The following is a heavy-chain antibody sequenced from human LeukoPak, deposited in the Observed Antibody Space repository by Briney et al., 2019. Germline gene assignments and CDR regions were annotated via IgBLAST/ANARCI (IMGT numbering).Heavy chain of an antibody. V-gene: IGHV4-4*07. Sequence: SETLSLTRTVAGGSISSYYWSWIRQPAGKELEWIGRIYASGSTNYNPSLKSRVTMSIDTSKSQFSLRLSSVTAADSAVYYCAREAMYIGSYFDYWGQGTLVTVSS. CDR3: AREAMYIGSYFDY. J-gene: IGHJ4*02. D-gene: IGHD1-26*01. CDR2: IYASGST. CDR1: GGSISSYY.